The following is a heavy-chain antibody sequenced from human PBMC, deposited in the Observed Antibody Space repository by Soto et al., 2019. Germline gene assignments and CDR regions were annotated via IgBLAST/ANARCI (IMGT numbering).Heavy chain of an antibody. CDR1: GFTFSSYR. CDR3: AGENPCSSGYSYGMDV. D-gene: IGHD6-19*01. V-gene: IGHV3-21*01. CDR2: ISSSSSYI. J-gene: IGHJ6*02. Sequence: GGSLRLSCAASGFTFSSYRMNWVRQAPGKGLEWVSSISSSSSYIYYADSVKGRFTISRDNAKNSLYLQMNSLRAEDTAVYYWAGENPCSSGYSYGMDVWGQGTTVTVSS.